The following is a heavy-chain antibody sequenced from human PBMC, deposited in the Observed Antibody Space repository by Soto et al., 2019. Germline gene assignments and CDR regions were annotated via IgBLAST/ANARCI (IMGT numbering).Heavy chain of an antibody. Sequence: ASVKVSCKASGYTFTSYAMHWVRQAPGQRLEWMGWINAGNGNTKYSQKFQGRVTITRDTSASTAYMELSSLRSEDTAVYYCASNYAYAEGYYWYGIDVWGQGTTVTVSS. CDR3: ASNYAYAEGYYWYGIDV. V-gene: IGHV1-3*01. J-gene: IGHJ6*02. CDR1: GYTFTSYA. CDR2: INAGNGNT. D-gene: IGHD3-16*01.